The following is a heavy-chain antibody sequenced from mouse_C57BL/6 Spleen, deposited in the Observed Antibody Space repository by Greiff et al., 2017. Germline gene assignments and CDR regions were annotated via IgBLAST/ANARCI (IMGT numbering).Heavy chain of an antibody. Sequence: QVQLQQPGAELVKPGASVKMSCKASGYTFTSYWITWVKQRPGQGLEWIGDIYPGSGSTNYNEKFKSKATLTVDTSSSTAYMQLSSLTSEDSAVYYCARQAYGSSYWYFDVWGTGTTVTVSS. CDR3: ARQAYGSSYWYFDV. CDR1: GYTFTSYW. CDR2: IYPGSGST. J-gene: IGHJ1*03. D-gene: IGHD1-1*01. V-gene: IGHV1-55*01.